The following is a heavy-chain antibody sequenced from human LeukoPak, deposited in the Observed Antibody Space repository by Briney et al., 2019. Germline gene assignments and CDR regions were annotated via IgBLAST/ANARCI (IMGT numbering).Heavy chain of an antibody. CDR1: GYTLTELS. V-gene: IGHV1-24*01. CDR3: ATGASIAAAPVNWFDP. D-gene: IGHD6-13*01. J-gene: IGHJ5*02. CDR2: FDPEDGET. Sequence: ASVKVSCKVSGYTLTELSMHWVRQAPGKGLGWMGGFDPEDGETIYAQKFQGRVTMTEDTSTDTAYMELSSLRSEDTAVYYCATGASIAAAPVNWFDPWGQGTLVTVSS.